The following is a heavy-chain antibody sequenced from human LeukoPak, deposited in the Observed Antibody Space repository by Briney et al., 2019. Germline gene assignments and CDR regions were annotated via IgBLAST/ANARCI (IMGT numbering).Heavy chain of an antibody. CDR2: ISGSGDSA. CDR3: ARSGIAAAGRKHYYYYYMDV. D-gene: IGHD6-13*01. J-gene: IGHJ6*03. Sequence: GGTLRLSCAASGIIFSTYGMSWVRQAPGKGLEWVSAISGSGDSAYYADSVKGRFTISRDNSKNTLYLQMNSLRAEDTAVYYCARSGIAAAGRKHYYYYYMDVWGKGTTVTVSS. CDR1: GIIFSTYG. V-gene: IGHV3-23*01.